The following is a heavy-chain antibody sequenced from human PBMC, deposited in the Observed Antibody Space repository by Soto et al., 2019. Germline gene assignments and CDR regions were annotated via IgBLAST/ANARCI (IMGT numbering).Heavy chain of an antibody. D-gene: IGHD3-16*01. J-gene: IGHJ6*02. Sequence: QVQLVQSGAEVKNPGASVKVSCKASGYTFTRYGIGWARQAPGQGLEWMGWINTYNGNTNYAQNVQGRVTLTTDTSTSTAYMELRSLRSNDTAIYYCAMVDVYVTPSPQDVWGQGTTVIDSS. CDR2: INTYNGNT. CDR1: GYTFTRYG. V-gene: IGHV1-18*01. CDR3: AMVDVYVTPSPQDV.